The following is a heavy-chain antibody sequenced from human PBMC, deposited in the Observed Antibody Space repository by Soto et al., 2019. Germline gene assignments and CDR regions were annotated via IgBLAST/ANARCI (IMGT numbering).Heavy chain of an antibody. CDR3: ARQGQGYGDWYFDL. Sequence: QLLESGPGLVKPSETLSLTCTVSGGSISSSSYFWGWIRQPPGKGLEWIGSIYYSGNTYYNPSLKSRVTISVDTSKNHFSLKLSSVTAADTAVYYCARQGQGYGDWYFDLWGRGTLVTVSS. CDR1: GGSISSSSYF. D-gene: IGHD4-17*01. J-gene: IGHJ2*01. V-gene: IGHV4-39*01. CDR2: IYYSGNT.